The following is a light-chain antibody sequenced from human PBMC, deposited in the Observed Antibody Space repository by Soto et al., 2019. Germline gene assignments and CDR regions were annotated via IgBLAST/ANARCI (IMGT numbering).Light chain of an antibody. CDR1: ETVRSN. J-gene: IGKJ1*01. Sequence: RVMTQSPDTLSVSPGERATLSCRASETVRSNLAWYQQKPGQAPRLLIYAASTRATGIPARFIGNGSGTEFTLTISSLQSEDFAVYYCQQRSSWPLTFGQGTKVDIK. CDR3: QQRSSWPLT. CDR2: AAS. V-gene: IGKV3D-15*01.